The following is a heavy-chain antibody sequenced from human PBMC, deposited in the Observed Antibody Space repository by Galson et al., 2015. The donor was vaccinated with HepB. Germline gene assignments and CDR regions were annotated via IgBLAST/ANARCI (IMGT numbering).Heavy chain of an antibody. D-gene: IGHD3-22*01. Sequence: SLRLSCAASGFTFSSYGMHWVRQAPGKGLEWVAVIWYDGSNKYYADSVKGRFTISRDNSKNTLYLQMNSLRAEDTAVYYCARVPYPYYYDSSGYYWEYYFDYWGQGTLVTISS. J-gene: IGHJ4*02. CDR1: GFTFSSYG. V-gene: IGHV3-33*01. CDR2: IWYDGSNK. CDR3: ARVPYPYYYDSSGYYWEYYFDY.